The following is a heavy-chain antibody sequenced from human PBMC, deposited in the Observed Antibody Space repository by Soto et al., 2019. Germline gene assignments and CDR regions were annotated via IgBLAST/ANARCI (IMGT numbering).Heavy chain of an antibody. V-gene: IGHV3-30-3*01. D-gene: IGHD3-9*01. CDR3: ARDSEAFYDILTGYYGWFDP. Sequence: SLRLSCAASGFTFSSYAMHWVRQAPGKGLEWVAVISYDGSNKYYADSVKGRFTISRDNSKNTLYLQMNSLRAEDTAVYYCARDSEAFYDILTGYYGWFDPWGQGTLVTVSS. CDR2: ISYDGSNK. J-gene: IGHJ5*02. CDR1: GFTFSSYA.